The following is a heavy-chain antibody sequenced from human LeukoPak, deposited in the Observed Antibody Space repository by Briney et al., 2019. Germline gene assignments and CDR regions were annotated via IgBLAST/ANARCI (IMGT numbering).Heavy chain of an antibody. CDR1: GFTFTRDW. CDR2: INPDESEK. CDR3: ARAAIKNYDFWSGYHERNKNYYYMDV. D-gene: IGHD3-3*01. J-gene: IGHJ6*03. V-gene: IGHV3-7*01. Sequence: GGSLRLSCIASGFTFTRDWMTWVRQAPGKGLEWVANINPDESEKNYVDSVKGRFTISRGNAKNSVFLQMNSLRAEDTAVYYCARAAIKNYDFWSGYHERNKNYYYMDVWGKGTTVTVSS.